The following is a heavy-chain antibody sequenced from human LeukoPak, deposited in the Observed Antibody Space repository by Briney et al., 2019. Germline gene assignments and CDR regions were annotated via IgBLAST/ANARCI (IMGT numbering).Heavy chain of an antibody. Sequence: PTETLSLTCAVSGGPFSGYFWSWIRQSSGKGLEWIGEIHNSGTTNYNPSLNSRVTISEDTSKNQFYLNLSSVTAADTAVYYCARRYYYNLGSFPFDFWGQGTLVTVSS. CDR1: GGPFSGYF. J-gene: IGHJ4*02. V-gene: IGHV4-34*01. CDR2: IHNSGTT. CDR3: ARRYYYNLGSFPFDF. D-gene: IGHD3-10*01.